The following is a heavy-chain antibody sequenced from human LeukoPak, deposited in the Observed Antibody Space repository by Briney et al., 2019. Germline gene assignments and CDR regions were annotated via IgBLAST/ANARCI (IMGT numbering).Heavy chain of an antibody. CDR1: GFTFSSYA. V-gene: IGHV3-64*01. J-gene: IGHJ3*02. CDR3: ARDYLAGPGTTTAGAFDI. D-gene: IGHD1-7*01. Sequence: GGSLRLSCAASGFTFSSYAMHWVRQAPGKGLEYVSAISSNGGSTYYANSVKGRFTISRDNSKNTLYLQMGSLRAEDMAVYYCARDYLAGPGTTTAGAFDIWGQGTMVTVSS. CDR2: ISSNGGST.